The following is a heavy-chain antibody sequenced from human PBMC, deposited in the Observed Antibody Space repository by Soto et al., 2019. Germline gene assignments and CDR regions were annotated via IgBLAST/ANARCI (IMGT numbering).Heavy chain of an antibody. V-gene: IGHV3-21*01. CDR3: ARDHRSRGCTNGVCSIDY. D-gene: IGHD2-8*01. CDR2: ISSSSSYI. Sequence: EVQLVESGGGLVKPGGSLRLSCAASGFTFSSYSMNWVRQAPGKGLEWVSSISSSSSYIYYADSVKGRFTISRDNAKNSLYLQMNSLRAEDTAVYYCARDHRSRGCTNGVCSIDYWGQGTLVTVSS. CDR1: GFTFSSYS. J-gene: IGHJ4*02.